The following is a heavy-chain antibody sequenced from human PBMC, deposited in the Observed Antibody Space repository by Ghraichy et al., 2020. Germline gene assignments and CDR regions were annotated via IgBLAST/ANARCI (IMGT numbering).Heavy chain of an antibody. J-gene: IGHJ4*02. Sequence: GESLNISCAASGFTFSNAWMSWVRQAPGKGLEWVGRIKSKTDGGTTDYAAPVKGRFTISRDDSKNTLYLQMNSLKTEDTAVYYCTTDLVVVAASTLRVWGKHPSHDYWGQGTLVTVSS. V-gene: IGHV3-15*01. CDR3: TTDLVVVAASTLRVWGKHPSHDY. CDR2: IKSKTDGGTT. D-gene: IGHD2-15*01. CDR1: GFTFSNAW.